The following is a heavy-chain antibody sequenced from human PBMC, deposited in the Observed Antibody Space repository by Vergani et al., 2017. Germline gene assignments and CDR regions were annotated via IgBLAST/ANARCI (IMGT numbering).Heavy chain of an antibody. CDR2: ISAYNGNT. D-gene: IGHD2-2*01. Sequence: QVHLVHSGAEVKKPGASVKVSCKASGYTFTSYGISWVRQAPGQGLEWMGWISAYNGNTNYAQKLQGRVTMTTDTSTSTAYMELRSLRSDDTAVYYCARDPDIVVVPAAPYYYYYYGMDVWGQGTTVTVSS. J-gene: IGHJ6*02. V-gene: IGHV1-18*04. CDR1: GYTFTSYG. CDR3: ARDPDIVVVPAAPYYYYYYGMDV.